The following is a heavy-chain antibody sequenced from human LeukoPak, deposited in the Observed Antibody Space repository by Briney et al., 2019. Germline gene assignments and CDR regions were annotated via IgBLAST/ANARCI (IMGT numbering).Heavy chain of an antibody. CDR3: AYTAMVYPPNPDY. CDR2: ISSSGSTI. D-gene: IGHD5-18*01. J-gene: IGHJ4*02. V-gene: IGHV3-11*04. CDR1: GFTFSDYY. Sequence: GGSLRLSCAASGFTFSDYYMSWIRQAPGKGLEWVSYISSSGSTIYYADSVKGRFTISRDNAKNSLYLQMNSLRAEDTAVYYRAYTAMVYPPNPDYWGQGTLVTVSS.